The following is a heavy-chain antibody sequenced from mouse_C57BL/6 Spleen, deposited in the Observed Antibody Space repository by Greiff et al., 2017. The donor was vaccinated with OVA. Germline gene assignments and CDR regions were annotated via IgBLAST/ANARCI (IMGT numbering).Heavy chain of an antibody. Sequence: QVQLQQSGPGLVAPSQSLSITCTVSGFSFTSYAISWVRQPPGKGLEWLGVIWTGGGTNYNSALKSRLSISKDNSKSQVFLKMNSLQTDDTARYYCARYLYYDYDGSFYAMDYWGQGTSVTVSS. V-gene: IGHV2-9-1*01. CDR2: IWTGGGT. CDR1: GFSFTSYA. CDR3: ARYLYYDYDGSFYAMDY. D-gene: IGHD2-4*01. J-gene: IGHJ4*01.